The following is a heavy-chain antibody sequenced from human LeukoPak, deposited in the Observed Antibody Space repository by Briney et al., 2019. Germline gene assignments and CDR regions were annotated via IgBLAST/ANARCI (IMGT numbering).Heavy chain of an antibody. CDR3: AGEGMDV. D-gene: IGHD3-10*01. Sequence: PGGSLRLSCAASGFAFSGYGVNWVRQAPGKGLEWVSSISSSSAYIYYADSVKGRFTVSRDNAKNSLYLQMNSLTAEDTAVYYCAGEGMDVWGQGTTVTVSS. CDR1: GFAFSGYG. CDR2: ISSSSAYI. J-gene: IGHJ6*02. V-gene: IGHV3-21*01.